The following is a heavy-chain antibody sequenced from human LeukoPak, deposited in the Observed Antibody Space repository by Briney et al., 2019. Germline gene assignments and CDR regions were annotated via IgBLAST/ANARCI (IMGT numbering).Heavy chain of an antibody. CDR2: VIPILGIA. CDR1: GGTFSSYA. J-gene: IGHJ4*02. V-gene: IGHV1-69*04. CDR3: ATSLITIFGVVTRKYFDY. D-gene: IGHD3-3*01. Sequence: SVKVSCKASGGTFSSYAISWVRQAPGQGLEWMGRVIPILGIANYAQKFQGRVTITADKSTSTAYVELSSLRSEDTAVYYCATSLITIFGVVTRKYFDYWGQGTLVTVSS.